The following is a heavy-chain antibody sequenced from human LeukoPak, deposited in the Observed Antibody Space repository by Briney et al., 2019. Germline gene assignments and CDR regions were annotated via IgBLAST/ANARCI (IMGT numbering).Heavy chain of an antibody. J-gene: IGHJ4*02. CDR2: IIPIFGTA. CDR1: GGTFSSYA. V-gene: IGHV1-69*05. CDR3: ARCRDGYNYYFDY. D-gene: IGHD5-24*01. Sequence: ASVKVSCKASGGTFSSYAISWVRRAPGQGLEWMGRIIPIFGTANYAQKFQGRVTVTTDESTSTAYMELSSLRSEDTAVYYCARCRDGYNYYFDYWGQGTLVTVSS.